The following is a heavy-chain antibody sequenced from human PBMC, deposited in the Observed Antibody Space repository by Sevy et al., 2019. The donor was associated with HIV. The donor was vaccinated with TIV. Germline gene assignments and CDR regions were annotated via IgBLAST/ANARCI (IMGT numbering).Heavy chain of an antibody. CDR1: GGSISSSNYY. V-gene: IGHV4-39*01. CDR3: ARDHLLSLAYSWFDP. CDR2: IFYTGTT. J-gene: IGHJ5*02. D-gene: IGHD2-2*01. Sequence: SETLSLTCTVSGGSISSSNYYWGWIRQSPGKGLEWIGSIFYTGTTHYNPSLKSRVTISVDTSKNQFSLKLSSVTAAGTAVYYCARDHLLSLAYSWFDPWGQGTLVTVSS.